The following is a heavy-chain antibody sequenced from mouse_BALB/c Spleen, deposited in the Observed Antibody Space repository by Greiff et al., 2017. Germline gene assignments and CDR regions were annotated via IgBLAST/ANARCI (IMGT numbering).Heavy chain of an antibody. V-gene: IGHV5-17*02. Sequence: EVKLVESGGGLVQPGGSRKLSCAASGFTFSSFGMHWVRQAPEKGLEWVAYISSGSSTIYYADTVKGRFTISRDNPKNTLFLQMTSLRSEDTAMYYCARGVRWYFDVWGAWTTVTVSS. CDR3: ARGVRWYFDV. CDR2: ISSGSSTI. J-gene: IGHJ1*01. CDR1: GFTFSSFG.